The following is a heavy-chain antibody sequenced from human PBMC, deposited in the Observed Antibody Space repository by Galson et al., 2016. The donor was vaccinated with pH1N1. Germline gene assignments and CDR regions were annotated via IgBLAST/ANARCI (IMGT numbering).Heavy chain of an antibody. J-gene: IGHJ6*02. Sequence: SLRLSCAASGFTFSTYAMHWVRQAPGKGLEWVALTSYDGSNKYYADSVKGRFTISRDNSKNTLYLEMNSLRAEDTAVYYCARETPYSSGWGYYYGMDAWGQGTLVTVSS. CDR3: ARETPYSSGWGYYYGMDA. V-gene: IGHV3-30-3*01. CDR2: TSYDGSNK. CDR1: GFTFSTYA. D-gene: IGHD6-19*01.